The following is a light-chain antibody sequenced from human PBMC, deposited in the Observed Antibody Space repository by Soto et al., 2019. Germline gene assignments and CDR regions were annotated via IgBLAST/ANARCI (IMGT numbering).Light chain of an antibody. CDR2: AAS. V-gene: IGKV1-12*01. J-gene: IGKJ4*01. CDR1: QGIDRW. Sequence: DIQMTQSPSSLSASVGDRVAIACRASQGIDRWLAWYQQTPGEAPKVLIYAASSLRSGVPSRFSGSGYGTDFSLPLSRLQAEDLATYYCKQSKSFPLTFGGGTKVDI. CDR3: KQSKSFPLT.